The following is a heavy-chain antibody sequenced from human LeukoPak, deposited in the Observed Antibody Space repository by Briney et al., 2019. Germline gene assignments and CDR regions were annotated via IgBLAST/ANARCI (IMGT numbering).Heavy chain of an antibody. D-gene: IGHD2-2*01. Sequence: PGGSLRLSCAASGFTFSSYAMHWVRQAPGEGLEWVAVISYDGSLQYYGDSVKGRFAIFRDNSKNTIYLQMNSLRAEDTAVYYCARDSLRYTTTWFSVGILDYWGQGTLVTVSS. CDR3: ARDSLRYTTTWFSVGILDY. CDR1: GFTFSSYA. V-gene: IGHV3-30*09. CDR2: ISYDGSLQ. J-gene: IGHJ4*02.